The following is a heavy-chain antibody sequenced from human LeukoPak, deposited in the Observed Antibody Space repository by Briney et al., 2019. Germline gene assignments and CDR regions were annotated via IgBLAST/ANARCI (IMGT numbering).Heavy chain of an antibody. V-gene: IGHV3-30*02. J-gene: IGHJ4*02. CDR2: IRYDGSNK. Sequence: GGSLRLSCAASGFTFSTYGMHWVRQAPGKGLEWVAFIRYDGSNKYYADSVKGRFTISRDNSKNTLYLQMNSLRAEDTAMYYCAKDGYSSSLHYSDYWGQGTLVTVSS. CDR3: AKDGYSSSLHYSDY. CDR1: GFTFSTYG. D-gene: IGHD6-6*01.